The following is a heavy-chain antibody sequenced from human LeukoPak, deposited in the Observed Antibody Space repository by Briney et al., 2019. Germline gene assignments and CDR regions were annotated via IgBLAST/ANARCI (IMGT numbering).Heavy chain of an antibody. J-gene: IGHJ6*02. CDR3: ATASYSSGPYYYGMDV. Sequence: GGSLRLSCAASGFTFRDYYMSWVRQAPGKGLEWVSSISGSDGSTFYADSVKGRFSISRDNSKNTLYLHMNSLRAEDTALYYCATASYSSGPYYYGMDVWGHGTTVTVSS. V-gene: IGHV3-23*01. CDR1: GFTFRDYY. D-gene: IGHD6-19*01. CDR2: ISGSDGST.